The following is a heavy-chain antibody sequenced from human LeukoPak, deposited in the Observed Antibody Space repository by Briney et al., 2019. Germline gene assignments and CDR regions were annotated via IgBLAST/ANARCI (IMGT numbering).Heavy chain of an antibody. CDR1: GFTLSKYW. Sequence: GRSLRLSCAASGFTLSKYWMHWVRHTSGKGLEWVSRINPEKTTINYADSVKGRFTISRDENTVYLEMNSLRADDTAIYHCVRDKTGWDDYWGQGTLVTVSS. V-gene: IGHV3-74*01. D-gene: IGHD7-27*01. J-gene: IGHJ4*02. CDR2: INPEKTTI. CDR3: VRDKTGWDDY.